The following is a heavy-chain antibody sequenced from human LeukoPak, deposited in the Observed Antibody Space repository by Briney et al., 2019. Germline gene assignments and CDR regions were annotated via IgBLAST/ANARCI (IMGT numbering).Heavy chain of an antibody. J-gene: IGHJ4*02. CDR3: ARYSSGSANYYFHE. V-gene: IGHV5-51*01. CDR2: IYPGDSDV. D-gene: IGHD5-12*01. CDR1: GYSLTTFW. Sequence: GESLKISCKVSGYSLTTFWIGWVRQMPGKGLEWMGIIYPGDSDVRYSPSFEGQVTISVDRSLTTAYLQWSSLKASDTAMYYCARYSSGSANYYFHEWGQGTRVTVSS.